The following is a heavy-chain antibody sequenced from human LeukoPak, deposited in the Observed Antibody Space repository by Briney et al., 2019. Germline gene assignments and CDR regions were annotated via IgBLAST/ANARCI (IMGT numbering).Heavy chain of an antibody. CDR1: GGSITSGDYY. V-gene: IGHV4-30-4*08. CDR3: ARYRCTTATCGFDP. CDR2: IYYSGST. J-gene: IGHJ5*02. D-gene: IGHD2/OR15-2a*01. Sequence: SETLSLTCTVSGGSITSGDYYWSWIRQPPGKGLEWIGYIYYSGSTYYDPSLKSRVSMSVDTSKNQFSLKVSSVTAADTAVYYCARYRCTTATCGFDPWGQGALVTVSS.